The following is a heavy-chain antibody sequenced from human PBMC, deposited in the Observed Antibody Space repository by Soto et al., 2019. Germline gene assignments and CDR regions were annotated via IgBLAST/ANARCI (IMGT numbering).Heavy chain of an antibody. J-gene: IGHJ5*02. CDR3: ARSLSASSGWFDP. Sequence: QVHLEESGPGLVKASQTLTLTCTVSGDYINSGDYYWTWIRQSPGKGLEWLAYIYKTGTSYYNPAPRSRLFISIDMSTNRFSLQVTSVTGADTAFYYCARSLSASSGWFDPWGQGTLVTVSS. CDR2: IYKTGTS. D-gene: IGHD6-6*01. CDR1: GDYINSGDYY. V-gene: IGHV4-30-4*01.